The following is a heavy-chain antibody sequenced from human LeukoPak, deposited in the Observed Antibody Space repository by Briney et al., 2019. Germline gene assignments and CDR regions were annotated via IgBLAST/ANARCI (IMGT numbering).Heavy chain of an antibody. D-gene: IGHD3-16*02. CDR1: GGSFSGYY. CDR2: INHSGST. J-gene: IGHJ4*02. Sequence: SETLSLTCAVYGGSFSGYYCSWIRQPPGKGLEWIGEINHSGSTNYNPSLKSRVTISVDTSKNQFSLKLSSVTAADTAVYYCARSLGIYDYVWGSYRTEILLEGFDYWGQGTLVTVSS. CDR3: ARSLGIYDYVWGSYRTEILLEGFDY. V-gene: IGHV4-34*01.